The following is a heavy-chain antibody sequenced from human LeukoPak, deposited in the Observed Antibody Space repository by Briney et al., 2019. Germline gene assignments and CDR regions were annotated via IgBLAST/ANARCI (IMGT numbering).Heavy chain of an antibody. J-gene: IGHJ4*02. CDR1: GYSISSGYY. V-gene: IGHV4-38-2*01. CDR3: ARVGREWLRTNVY. D-gene: IGHD5-24*01. CDR2: IYHSGST. Sequence: SETLSLTCAVSGYSISSGYYWGWIRQPPGKGLEWIGTIYHSGSTYYNPSLQSRVTISVDTSKNQFSLKLSSVTAADTAVYYCARVGREWLRTNVYWGQGILVTVSS.